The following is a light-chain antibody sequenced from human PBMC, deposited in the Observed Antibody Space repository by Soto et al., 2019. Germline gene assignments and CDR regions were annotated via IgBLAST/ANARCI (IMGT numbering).Light chain of an antibody. CDR3: QQYHNWPPQYT. CDR2: GAS. V-gene: IGKV3-15*01. J-gene: IGKJ2*01. CDR1: QTISSN. Sequence: EIVMTQSPATLSVSPGERATLSCRASQTISSNLAWYQQKPGQAPRLLIHGASTRATGVPARFSGSGSGTAFTLTISSLQSEDLAVYYCQQYHNWPPQYTFGQGTKLQIK.